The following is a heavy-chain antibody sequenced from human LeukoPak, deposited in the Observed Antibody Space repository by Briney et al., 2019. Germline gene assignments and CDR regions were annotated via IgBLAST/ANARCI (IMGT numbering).Heavy chain of an antibody. CDR3: ARDRGGSYSAIDY. CDR1: GFTFSSYS. CDR2: ISSSSITI. V-gene: IGHV3-48*04. D-gene: IGHD2-15*01. Sequence: GGSLRLSCAASGFTFSSYSLNWVRQAPGKGLEWVSFISSSSITIYYADSVKGRFTISRDNAEKSLYLQMNGLRAEDTAVYYCARDRGGSYSAIDYWGQGTLVTASS. J-gene: IGHJ4*02.